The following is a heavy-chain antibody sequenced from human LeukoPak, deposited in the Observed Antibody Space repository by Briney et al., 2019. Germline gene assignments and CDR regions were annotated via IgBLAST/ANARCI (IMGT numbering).Heavy chain of an antibody. Sequence: GGSLRLSCVGSGLTFSSAWMSWIRQAPGKGLQWVGHIKSKTDGGTTEYAAPVKGRFTISRDDSKNTLYLQLNSLKNEDTALYYCTALGAASEYWGQGTLVTVSS. D-gene: IGHD2-15*01. CDR3: TALGAASEY. CDR2: IKSKTDGGTT. CDR1: GLTFSSAW. V-gene: IGHV3-15*01. J-gene: IGHJ4*02.